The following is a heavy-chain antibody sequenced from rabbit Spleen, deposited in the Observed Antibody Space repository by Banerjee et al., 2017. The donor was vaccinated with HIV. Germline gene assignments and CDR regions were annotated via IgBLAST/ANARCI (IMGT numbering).Heavy chain of an antibody. CDR3: ARDLVGVIGWNFYL. V-gene: IGHV1S40*01. CDR1: GVSFSISSY. D-gene: IGHD1-1*01. Sequence: QSLEESGGDLVKTGASLTLTCTASGVSFSISSYMCWVRQAPGKGLEWIACIDAGTSGFTYFATWASGRFTISRTSSTTVTLRMTSLTAADRATYFCARDLVGVIGWNFYLWGPGTLVTVS. CDR2: IDAGTSGFT. J-gene: IGHJ4*01.